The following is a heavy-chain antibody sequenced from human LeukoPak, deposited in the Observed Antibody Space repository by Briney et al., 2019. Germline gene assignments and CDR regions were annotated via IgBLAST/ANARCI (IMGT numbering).Heavy chain of an antibody. V-gene: IGHV3-21*01. D-gene: IGHD3-10*01. CDR3: ARDGRITMVRGFIDY. J-gene: IGHJ4*02. CDR2: ISSSSSYI. Sequence: GGSLRLSCAASGFTFSSYSMNWVRQAPGKGLEWVSSISSSSSYIYYADSVKGRFTISRDNAKNSLYLQMNSLRAEDTAVYYCARDGRITMVRGFIDYWGQGTLVTVSS. CDR1: GFTFSSYS.